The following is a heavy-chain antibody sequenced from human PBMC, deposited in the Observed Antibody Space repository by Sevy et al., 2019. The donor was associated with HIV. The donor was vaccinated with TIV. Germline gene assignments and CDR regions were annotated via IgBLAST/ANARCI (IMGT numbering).Heavy chain of an antibody. Sequence: GGSLRLSCAVSGFTFRSYWMSWVRQAPGKGLEWVAHIKVDGSEKYHVDSVKGRFTISRDNAKNSLFLQMNSLRVEDTAVYYCARDCSSTSCLWGLDVWGQGTVVTVS. V-gene: IGHV3-7*03. J-gene: IGHJ6*02. CDR3: ARDCSSTSCLWGLDV. CDR2: IKVDGSEK. D-gene: IGHD2-2*01. CDR1: GFTFRSYW.